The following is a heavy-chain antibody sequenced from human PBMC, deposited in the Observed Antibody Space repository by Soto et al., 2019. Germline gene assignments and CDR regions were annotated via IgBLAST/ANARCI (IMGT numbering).Heavy chain of an antibody. J-gene: IGHJ6*03. CDR2: ISGSGGST. CDR3: AKGGDSSSSNHLYYYYMDV. D-gene: IGHD6-6*01. Sequence: GGSLRLSCAASGFTFSSYAMSWVRQAPGKGLEWVSAISGSGGSTYYADSVKGRFTISRDNSKNTLYLQMNSLRAEDTAVYYCAKGGDSSSSNHLYYYYMDVWGKGTTVTVSS. V-gene: IGHV3-23*01. CDR1: GFTFSSYA.